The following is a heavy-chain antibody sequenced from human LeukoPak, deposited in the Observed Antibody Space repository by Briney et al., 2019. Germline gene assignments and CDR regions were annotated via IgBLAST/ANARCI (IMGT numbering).Heavy chain of an antibody. CDR3: AREYCSTTRCTGGYFLDL. CDR1: GFTFSEYD. J-gene: IGHJ2*01. Sequence: QPGGSLRLSCAASGFTFSEYDFHWVRQAPGQGLEWVSAIGVGGDTYYPASLKGRFTISRENGMNSVYLQKNSLRAGDTAVYYCAREYCSTTRCTGGYFLDLWGRGILVTVSS. CDR2: IGVGGDT. V-gene: IGHV3-13*01. D-gene: IGHD2-2*01.